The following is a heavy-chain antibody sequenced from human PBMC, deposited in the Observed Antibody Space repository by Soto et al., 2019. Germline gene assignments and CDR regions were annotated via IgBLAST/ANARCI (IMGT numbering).Heavy chain of an antibody. CDR1: GGSISSYY. J-gene: IGHJ6*03. CDR2: IYYSGST. Sequence: SETLSLTCTVSGGSISSYYWSWIRQPPGKGLEWIGYIYYSGSTNYNPSLKSRVTISVDTSKNQFSLKLSSVTAADTAVYYCAGGSYYYYYMDVWGKGTTVTVSS. D-gene: IGHD3-3*01. V-gene: IGHV4-59*08. CDR3: AGGSYYYYYMDV.